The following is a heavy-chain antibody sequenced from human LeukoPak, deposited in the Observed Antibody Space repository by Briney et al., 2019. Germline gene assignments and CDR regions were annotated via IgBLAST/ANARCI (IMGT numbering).Heavy chain of an antibody. D-gene: IGHD3-10*01. Sequence: KPSETLSLTCAVSGGSFSGSYFSWIRQPPGKGLEWIGEINHSGSTNYNPSLKSRVTISVDTSKNQFSLKLSSVTAADTAVYYCARRSQKDYYGSGNSFDYWGQGTLVTVSS. CDR1: GGSFSGSY. CDR2: INHSGST. V-gene: IGHV4-34*01. CDR3: ARRSQKDYYGSGNSFDY. J-gene: IGHJ4*02.